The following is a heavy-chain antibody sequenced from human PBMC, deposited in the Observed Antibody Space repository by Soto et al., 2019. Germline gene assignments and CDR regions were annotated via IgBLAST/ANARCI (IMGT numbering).Heavy chain of an antibody. J-gene: IGHJ4*02. CDR2: INPNSGGT. Sequence: ASVKVSCKASRYTFTGYYMHWVRQAPGQGLEWMGWINPNSGGTNYAQKFQGRVTMTRDTSISTAYMELSRLRSDDTAVYYCAIRPAVAGTRQFDYWGQGTLVTVSS. V-gene: IGHV1-2*02. CDR1: RYTFTGYY. D-gene: IGHD6-19*01. CDR3: AIRPAVAGTRQFDY.